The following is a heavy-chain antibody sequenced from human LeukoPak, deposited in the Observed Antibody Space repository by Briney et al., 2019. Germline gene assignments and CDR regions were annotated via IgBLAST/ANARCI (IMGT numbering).Heavy chain of an antibody. CDR3: ARQNYNILTGYFSFDY. Sequence: SGTLSLTCAVPGGSISSSNWWSWVRQPPGKGLEWIGEFYHSGTTNYNPSLKSRVTISVDKSKNQFSLKLSSETAADTAVYYCARQNYNILTGYFSFDYWGQGTLVTVSS. D-gene: IGHD3-9*01. J-gene: IGHJ4*02. CDR2: FYHSGTT. CDR1: GGSISSSNW. V-gene: IGHV4-4*02.